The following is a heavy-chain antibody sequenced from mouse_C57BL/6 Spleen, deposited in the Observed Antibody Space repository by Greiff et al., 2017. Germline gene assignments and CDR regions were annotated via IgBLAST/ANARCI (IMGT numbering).Heavy chain of an antibody. CDR1: GFTFSDYY. Sequence: EVQLQESEGGLVQPGSSMKLSCTASGFTFSDYYMAWVRQVPEKGLEWVANINYDGSSTYYLDSLKSRFIISRDNAKNILYLQMSSLKSEDTATYYCASSYDYDRGFADWGQGTLVTVSA. CDR3: ASSYDYDRGFAD. CDR2: INYDGSST. D-gene: IGHD2-4*01. V-gene: IGHV5-16*01. J-gene: IGHJ3*01.